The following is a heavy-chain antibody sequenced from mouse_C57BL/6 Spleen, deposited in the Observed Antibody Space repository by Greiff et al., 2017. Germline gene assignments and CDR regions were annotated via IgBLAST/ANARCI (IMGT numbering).Heavy chain of an antibody. J-gene: IGHJ4*01. CDR2: ISSGSSAI. CDR3: ATYYYGSSFHAMDY. Sequence: EVKLMESGGGLVKPGGSLKLSCAASGFTFSDYGMHWVRQAPEKGLEWVAYISSGSSAIYYADTVKGRFTISRDNAKNTLFLQMTSLRSEDTAMYYCATYYYGSSFHAMDYWGQGTSVTVSS. V-gene: IGHV5-17*01. CDR1: GFTFSDYG. D-gene: IGHD1-1*01.